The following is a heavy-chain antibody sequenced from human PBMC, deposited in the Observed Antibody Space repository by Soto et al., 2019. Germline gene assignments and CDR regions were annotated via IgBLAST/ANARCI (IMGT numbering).Heavy chain of an antibody. Sequence: PSETLSLTCTVSGGSISSYYWSWIRQPPGKGLEWIGYIYYSGSTNYNPSLKSRVTISVDTSKNQFSLKLSSVTAADTAVYYCAREYVELVYDYWGQGTLVTVSS. CDR1: GGSISSYY. J-gene: IGHJ4*02. V-gene: IGHV4-59*01. CDR2: IYYSGST. CDR3: AREYVELVYDY. D-gene: IGHD1-7*01.